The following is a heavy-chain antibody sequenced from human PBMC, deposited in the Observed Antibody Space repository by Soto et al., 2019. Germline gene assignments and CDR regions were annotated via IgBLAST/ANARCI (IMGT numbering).Heavy chain of an antibody. V-gene: IGHV3-23*01. Sequence: EVQLLESGGGLVQPGGSLRLSCAASGFTFSSYAMSWVRQAPGKGLEWVSAISGSGGSTYYADSVKGRFTISRDNSKNKLYLQMNSLRAEDTAVYYCAKDGYYDFWSGYWPVNYWGQGTLVTASS. J-gene: IGHJ4*02. CDR2: ISGSGGST. CDR1: GFTFSSYA. CDR3: AKDGYYDFWSGYWPVNY. D-gene: IGHD3-3*01.